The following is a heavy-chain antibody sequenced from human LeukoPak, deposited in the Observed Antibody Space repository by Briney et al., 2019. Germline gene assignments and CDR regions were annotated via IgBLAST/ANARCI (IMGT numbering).Heavy chain of an antibody. V-gene: IGHV3-9*01. CDR3: AKARFLLWFGESYYFDY. J-gene: IGHJ4*02. D-gene: IGHD3-10*01. CDR1: GFTFDGYA. Sequence: GGSLRLSCAASGFTFDGYAMHWVRQAPGKGLEWVSGISWNSGSIGYADSVKGRFTISRDNAKNSLYLQMNSLRAEDTALYYCAKARFLLWFGESYYFDYWGQGTLVTVSS. CDR2: ISWNSGSI.